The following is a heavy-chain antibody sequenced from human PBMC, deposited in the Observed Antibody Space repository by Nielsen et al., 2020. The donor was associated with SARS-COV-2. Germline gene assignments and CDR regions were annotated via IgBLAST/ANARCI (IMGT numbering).Heavy chain of an antibody. D-gene: IGHD2/OR15-2a*01. CDR2: INSDGSST. J-gene: IGHJ5*02. CDR1: GFTFSSYW. CDR3: ARSVNLHNWFDP. Sequence: GGSLRLSCSASGFTFSSYWMHWVRQAPGKGLVWVSRINSDGSSTSYADSVKGRFTISRDNAKHSLYLQMNSLRAEDTAVYYCARSVNLHNWFDPWGQGTLVTVSS. V-gene: IGHV3-74*01.